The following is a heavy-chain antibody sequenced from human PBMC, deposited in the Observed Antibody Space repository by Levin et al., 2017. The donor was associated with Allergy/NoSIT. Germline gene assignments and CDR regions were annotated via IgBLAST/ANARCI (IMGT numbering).Heavy chain of an antibody. Sequence: GESLKISCKASGYTFTSYYMHWVRQAPGQGLEWMGIINPSGGSTSYAQKFQGRVTMTRDTSTSTVYMELSSLRSEDTAVYYCARASSGWYFIDAFDIWGQGTMVTVSS. CDR1: GYTFTSYY. J-gene: IGHJ3*02. D-gene: IGHD6-19*01. CDR3: ARASSGWYFIDAFDI. V-gene: IGHV1-46*03. CDR2: INPSGGST.